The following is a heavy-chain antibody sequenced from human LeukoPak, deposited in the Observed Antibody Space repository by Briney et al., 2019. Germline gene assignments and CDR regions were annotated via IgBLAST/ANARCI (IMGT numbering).Heavy chain of an antibody. Sequence: PSETLSLTCTVSGGSISSYYWSWIRQPPGKGLEWIGYIYYSGSTNYNPSLKSRVTISVDTSKNQFSLKLSSVTAADTAVYYCARYLTSSSSSLFDYWGQGTLVTVSS. J-gene: IGHJ4*02. CDR2: IYYSGST. CDR1: GGSISSYY. CDR3: ARYLTSSSSSLFDY. D-gene: IGHD6-6*01. V-gene: IGHV4-59*01.